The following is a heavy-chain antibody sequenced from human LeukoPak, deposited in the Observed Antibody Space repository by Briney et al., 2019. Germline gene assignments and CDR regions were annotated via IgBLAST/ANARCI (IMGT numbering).Heavy chain of an antibody. Sequence: PSETLSLTCAVYGGSFSGYYWSWIRQPPGKGLEWSGEINHSGSTNYNPSLKSRVTISVDTSKNQFSLKLSSVTAADTAVYYCGPLDYWGQGTLVTVSS. V-gene: IGHV4-34*01. CDR2: INHSGST. CDR3: GPLDY. J-gene: IGHJ4*02. CDR1: GGSFSGYY.